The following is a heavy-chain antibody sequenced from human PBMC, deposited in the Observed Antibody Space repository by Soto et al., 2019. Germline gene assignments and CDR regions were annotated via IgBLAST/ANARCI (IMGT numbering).Heavy chain of an antibody. CDR1: GFTFSSYE. D-gene: IGHD1-26*01. V-gene: IGHV3-48*03. CDR2: ISSSGSTI. Sequence: PVGSLRLSCAASGFTFSSYEMNWVRQAPGKGLEWVSYISSSGSTIYYADSVKGRFTISRDNAKNSLYLQMNSLRAEDTAVYYCAPLVGATSDNWFDPWGQGTLVTVSS. CDR3: APLVGATSDNWFDP. J-gene: IGHJ5*02.